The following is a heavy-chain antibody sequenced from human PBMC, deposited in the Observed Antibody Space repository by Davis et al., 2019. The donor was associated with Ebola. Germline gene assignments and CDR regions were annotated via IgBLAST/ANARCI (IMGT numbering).Heavy chain of an antibody. D-gene: IGHD3-3*01. J-gene: IGHJ6*04. CDR3: ARGLTIFLNYGMDV. Sequence: HTGGPLRLPCPASGFTFITYSTLWARQAPEKGLVWVSRSNSDGSNTSYAASVKGRFTISRDNAKNTLYLQMNSLRAEDTAVYYCARGLTIFLNYGMDVWGKGTTVTVSA. V-gene: IGHV3-74*01. CDR2: SNSDGSNT. CDR1: GFTFITYS.